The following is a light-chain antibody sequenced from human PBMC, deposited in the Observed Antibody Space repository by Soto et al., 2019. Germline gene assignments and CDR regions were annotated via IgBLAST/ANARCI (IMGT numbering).Light chain of an antibody. Sequence: DIQMAQSPSTLSASVGDTVTVTCRASQSIHRWLAWYQQKPGKAPKLLIYQASSLERGVPSRFSGSASGIEFTLTISSLQPDDRATYYCQQYDTYPWTFGQGTKVEI. CDR2: QAS. J-gene: IGKJ1*01. CDR3: QQYDTYPWT. V-gene: IGKV1-5*03. CDR1: QSIHRW.